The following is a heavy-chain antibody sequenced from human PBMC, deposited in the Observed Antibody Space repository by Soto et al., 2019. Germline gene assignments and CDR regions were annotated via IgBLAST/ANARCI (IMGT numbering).Heavy chain of an antibody. Sequence: RGSFRDCCGGSGFTFSSYSMNGGRQAPGKGLEWVSSISSSSSYIYYADSVKGRFTISRDNAKNSLYLQMNSLRAEDTAVYYCATDVLGLFFFLLFRRPPRPTPFPYPRPFDL. CDR1: GFTFSSYS. CDR2: ISSSSSYI. J-gene: IGHJ2*01. V-gene: IGHV3-21*01. D-gene: IGHD2-15*01. CDR3: ATDVLGLFFFLLFRRPPRPTPFPYPRPFDL.